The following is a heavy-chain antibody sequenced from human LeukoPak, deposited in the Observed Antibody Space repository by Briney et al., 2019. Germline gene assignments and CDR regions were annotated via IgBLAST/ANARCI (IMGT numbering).Heavy chain of an antibody. Sequence: ASVKVSCKASGYTSTGYYMHWVRQAPGQGLEWMGWINPNSGGTNYAQTLQGRVTMTRDTSISTAYMELSRLRSDDTAVYYCARVVVPAAIVTGDWFDPSGQGTLVTVSS. CDR1: GYTSTGYY. D-gene: IGHD2-2*02. V-gene: IGHV1-2*02. CDR2: INPNSGGT. CDR3: ARVVVPAAIVTGDWFDP. J-gene: IGHJ5*02.